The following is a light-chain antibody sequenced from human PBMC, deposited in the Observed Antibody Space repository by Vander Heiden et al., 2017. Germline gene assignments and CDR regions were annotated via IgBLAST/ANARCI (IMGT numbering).Light chain of an antibody. CDR2: YKSDADK. CDR3: KIGHSAWV. CDR1: SGINVGTHR. J-gene: IGLJ3*02. V-gene: IGLV5-45*03. Sequence: AVLTQPSSFPASPGASASRTCTLRSGINVGTHRTYWYQQKPGSPPHYLLRYKSDADKQQGSVVPRRFSASKDATATARILLVAGLQAEDEADYYCKIGHSAWVFGGGTKLTVL.